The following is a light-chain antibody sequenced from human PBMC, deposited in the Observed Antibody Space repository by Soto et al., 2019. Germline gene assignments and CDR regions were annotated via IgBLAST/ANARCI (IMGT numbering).Light chain of an antibody. Sequence: DIQMTQSPSSLSAPVEDRVTITCRASQTISSYLNWYQQKPGKAPKLLIYAASSLQSGVPSRFSGSGSGTDFTLTISSLQPEDFAPYYCQQSYSTPPLTFGQGTRLEIK. CDR1: QTISSY. J-gene: IGKJ5*01. CDR3: QQSYSTPPLT. CDR2: AAS. V-gene: IGKV1-39*01.